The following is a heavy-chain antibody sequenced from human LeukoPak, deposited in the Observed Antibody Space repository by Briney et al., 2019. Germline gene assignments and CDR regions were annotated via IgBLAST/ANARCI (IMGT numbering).Heavy chain of an antibody. CDR2: ISCSGGST. J-gene: IGHJ4*02. D-gene: IGHD3-22*01. Sequence: GGSLTLSCAASGFTFSSYAMSWVRQAPGKGLEWVSAISCSGGSTYYADSVKGRYNISRDNSKNTLYLQMNSLSAEDTAVYYCAKMGSSGYFXWGQGTLVTVS. CDR3: AKMGSSGYFX. CDR1: GFTFSSYA. V-gene: IGHV3-23*01.